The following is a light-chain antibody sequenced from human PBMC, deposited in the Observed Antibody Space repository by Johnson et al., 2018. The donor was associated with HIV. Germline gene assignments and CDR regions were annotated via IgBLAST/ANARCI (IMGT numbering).Light chain of an antibody. CDR2: DNN. Sequence: VLTQPPSVSAAPGQKVTISCSGSSSNIGNNYVSWYQQLPGTAPKLLIYDNNKRPSGIPDRFSGSKSGTSATLGITGLQTGDEADYYCGTWDSSLGKVFGTGTKVTVL. J-gene: IGLJ1*01. V-gene: IGLV1-51*01. CDR1: SSNIGNNY. CDR3: GTWDSSLGKV.